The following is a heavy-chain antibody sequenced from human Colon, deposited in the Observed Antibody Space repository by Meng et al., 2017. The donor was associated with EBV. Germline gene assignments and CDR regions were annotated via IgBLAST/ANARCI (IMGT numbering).Heavy chain of an antibody. V-gene: IGHV4-4*03. CDR2: IPHRGSS. J-gene: IGHJ1*01. D-gene: IGHD3-10*01. CDR1: GDSITNHNW. Sequence: QVQVRESGPALVKPPATLSLTCAVSGDSITNHNWWAWVRQPPGKGLEWIGEIPHRGSSAYNPSLKSRVSMSIDKSKNQFSLKLTSVTAADTAVYHCLRGSGGSVWGQGTLVTVSS. CDR3: LRGSGGSV.